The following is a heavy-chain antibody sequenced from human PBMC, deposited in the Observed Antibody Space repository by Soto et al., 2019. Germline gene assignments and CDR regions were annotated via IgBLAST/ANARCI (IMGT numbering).Heavy chain of an antibody. CDR2: IYYSGST. V-gene: IGHV4-39*01. CDR1: GGSISSSSYY. CDR3: ARVFGVTIPWFDP. D-gene: IGHD3-3*01. Sequence: SETLSLTCTVSGGSISSSSYYWGWIRQPPGKGLEWIGSIYYSGSTYYNPSLNSRVTISVDTSKNQFSLKLSSVTAADTAVYYCARVFGVTIPWFDPWGQGTLVTVSS. J-gene: IGHJ5*02.